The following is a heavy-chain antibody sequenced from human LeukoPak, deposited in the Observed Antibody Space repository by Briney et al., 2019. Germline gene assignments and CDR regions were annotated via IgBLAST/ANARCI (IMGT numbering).Heavy chain of an antibody. D-gene: IGHD3-10*01. CDR3: ARDNRMSRVTMVRGVIPHGY. CDR1: GSTFSSHS. CDR2: ISSSSSTI. J-gene: IGHJ4*02. Sequence: GGSLKLSCAASGSTFSSHSMNWVRQAPGKGLEWVSSISSSSSTIYYADSVKGRFTISRDNAKNSLYLQMNSLRAEDTAVYYCARDNRMSRVTMVRGVIPHGYWGQGTLVTVSS. V-gene: IGHV3-48*04.